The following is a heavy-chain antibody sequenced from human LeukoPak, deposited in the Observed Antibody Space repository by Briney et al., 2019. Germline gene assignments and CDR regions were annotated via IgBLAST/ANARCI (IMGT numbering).Heavy chain of an antibody. D-gene: IGHD2-15*01. V-gene: IGHV1-69*06. J-gene: IGHJ1*01. Sequence: SVKVSCKASGGTFSSYAISWVRQAPGQGLEWMGGIIPIFGTANYAQKFQGRVTITADKSTSTAYMELSSLRSEDTAVYYCASSAGAEYFQHWGQGTLVTVPS. CDR2: IIPIFGTA. CDR1: GGTFSSYA. CDR3: ASSAGAEYFQH.